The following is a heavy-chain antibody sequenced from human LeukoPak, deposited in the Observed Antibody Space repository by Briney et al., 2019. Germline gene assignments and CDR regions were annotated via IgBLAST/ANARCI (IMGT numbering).Heavy chain of an antibody. CDR3: ASDRSGAFDI. D-gene: IGHD3-10*01. J-gene: IGHJ3*02. CDR1: GGSISSGSYY. Sequence: SETLSLTCTVSGGSISSGSYYWSWIRQPAGKGLEWIGRIYTSGSTNYNPSLKSRVTISVDTSKNQFSLKLSSVTAADTAVYYCASDRSGAFDIWGQGTMVTVSS. V-gene: IGHV4-61*02. CDR2: IYTSGST.